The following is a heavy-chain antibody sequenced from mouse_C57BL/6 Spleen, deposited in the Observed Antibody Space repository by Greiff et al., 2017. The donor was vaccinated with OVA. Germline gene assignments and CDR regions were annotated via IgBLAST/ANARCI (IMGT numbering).Heavy chain of an antibody. J-gene: IGHJ1*03. CDR1: GFSFNTYA. CDR2: IRSKSNNYAT. D-gene: IGHD2-2*01. V-gene: IGHV10-1*01. CDR3: VRHGGYDRYFDV. Sequence: EVKLEESGGGLVQPKGSLKLSCAASGFSFNTYAMNWVRQAPGKGLEWVARIRSKSNNYATYYADSVKDRFTISRDDSESMLYLQMNNLKTEDTAMYYCVRHGGYDRYFDVWGTGTTVTVSS.